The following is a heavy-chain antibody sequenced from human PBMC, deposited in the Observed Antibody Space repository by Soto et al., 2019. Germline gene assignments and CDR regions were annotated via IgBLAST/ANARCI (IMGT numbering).Heavy chain of an antibody. Sequence: QITLKESGPTLVRPTQTLTLTCTFSVFSLSTTGVGVGWIRQPPGKVLEWLALIYWADDKRYSPSLKSRLTIAKDTPKNEVILTMTNMDTVDTATYYCAQRIRGDGLGRERANYFDPGGQGTLVTVSS. V-gene: IGHV2-5*02. CDR1: VFSLSTTGVG. CDR3: AQRIRGDGLGRERANYFDP. D-gene: IGHD3-10*01. CDR2: IYWADDK. J-gene: IGHJ5*02.